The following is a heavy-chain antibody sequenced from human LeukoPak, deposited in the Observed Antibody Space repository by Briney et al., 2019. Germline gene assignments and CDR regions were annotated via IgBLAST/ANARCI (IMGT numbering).Heavy chain of an antibody. J-gene: IGHJ5*02. Sequence: ASVRVSCKASGYTFTDFYLNWVRQAPGQGLEWMAWINPFSGATSYAEKFQGRVTMTWDTSISTASMELLGLRSDDTAVYYCATSTVTHTRDPWGQGTLVTVSS. CDR1: GYTFTDFY. D-gene: IGHD1-1*01. CDR3: ATSTVTHTRDP. V-gene: IGHV1-2*02. CDR2: INPFSGAT.